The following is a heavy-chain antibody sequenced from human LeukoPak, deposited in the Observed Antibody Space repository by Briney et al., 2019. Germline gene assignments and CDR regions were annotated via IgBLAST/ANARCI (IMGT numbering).Heavy chain of an antibody. CDR2: ISSSGGGT. CDR3: AKPDVGVAAPSA. Sequence: GGSLRLSCTVSGFTFSSYDMSWVRQAPGKGLEWVSAISSSGGGTYYADSVKGRFTISRDNSKNTLYLQMNSLRAEDTAVYYCAKPDVGVAAPSAWGQGTLVTVSS. CDR1: GFTFSSYD. D-gene: IGHD2-15*01. J-gene: IGHJ5*02. V-gene: IGHV3-23*01.